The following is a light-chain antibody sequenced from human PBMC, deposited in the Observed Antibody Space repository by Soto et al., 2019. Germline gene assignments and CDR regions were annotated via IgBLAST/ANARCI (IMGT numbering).Light chain of an antibody. J-gene: IGKJ5*01. CDR3: QQRSNWPP. CDR2: DAS. Sequence: EIVLTQSPATLSLSPGERATLSCRASQSVSSYLAWYQQKPGQAPRLLIYDASNRATGIPARFSGSGSGTDFTLTISSLEPEDFAVYYCQQRSNWPPFGQGTRLENK. CDR1: QSVSSY. V-gene: IGKV3-11*01.